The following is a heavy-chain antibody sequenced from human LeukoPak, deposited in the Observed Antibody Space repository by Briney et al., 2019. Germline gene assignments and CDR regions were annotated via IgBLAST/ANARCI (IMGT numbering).Heavy chain of an antibody. J-gene: IGHJ4*02. CDR3: ARGLYRYSSSWPYFDY. CDR2: IYYSGST. CDR1: GGSISSYY. V-gene: IGHV4-59*01. D-gene: IGHD6-13*01. Sequence: PSETLSLTCTVSGGSISSYYWSWIRQPPGKGLEWIGYIYYSGSTNYNPSLKSRVTIPVDTSKNQFSLKLSSVTAADTAVYYCARGLYRYSSSWPYFDYWGQGTLVTVSS.